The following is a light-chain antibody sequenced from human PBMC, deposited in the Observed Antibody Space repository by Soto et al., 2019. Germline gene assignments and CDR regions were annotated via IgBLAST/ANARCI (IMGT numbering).Light chain of an antibody. Sequence: EIVMTQSPATLAVSPGDTATLSCRASQSLSDNLAWYWQKPGQAPRLLIFRASTRAKGVPARFSGRGSGTEFTLTISGLQSEDFAVYYCKQYNNWPPWTFGPGTKVDIK. CDR3: KQYNNWPPWT. V-gene: IGKV3-15*01. CDR1: QSLSDN. CDR2: RAS. J-gene: IGKJ1*01.